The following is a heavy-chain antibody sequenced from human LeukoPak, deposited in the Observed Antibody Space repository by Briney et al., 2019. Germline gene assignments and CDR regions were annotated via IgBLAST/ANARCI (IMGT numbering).Heavy chain of an antibody. J-gene: IGHJ4*02. CDR2: IYPGDSDT. D-gene: IGHD3-9*01. CDR3: ARRFDSYYFDY. CDR1: GSRFTSYW. V-gene: IGHV5-51*01. Sequence: GEPLEISCKGSGSRFTSYWIGWVRQLPGKGLGGMGIIYPGDSDTRYSASFQGQVTISADKSISTAYLQWSSLKASDSAMYYCARRFDSYYFDYWGQGTLVTVPS.